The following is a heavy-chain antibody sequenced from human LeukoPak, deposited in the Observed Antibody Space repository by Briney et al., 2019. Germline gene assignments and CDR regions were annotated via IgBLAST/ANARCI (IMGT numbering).Heavy chain of an antibody. CDR2: IDHSGST. CDR1: GYSISSGYY. V-gene: IGHV4-38-2*02. Sequence: SETLSLTCSVSGYSISSGYYWGWIRPPPGKGLEWIGSIDHSGSTYYNPSLKSRVTISVDTSKNQFSLKLSSVTAADTAVYYCARWMGASGEGSNWGQGTLVTVSS. J-gene: IGHJ4*02. D-gene: IGHD3-10*01. CDR3: ARWMGASGEGSN.